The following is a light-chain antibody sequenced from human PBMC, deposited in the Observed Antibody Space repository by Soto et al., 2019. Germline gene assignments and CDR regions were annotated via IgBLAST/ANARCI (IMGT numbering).Light chain of an antibody. V-gene: IGLV2-18*02. CDR2: EVS. Sequence: QSALTQPASVSGSPGQSVTISCTGTSSDVGSYNRVSWYQQSPGTAPKLMIYEVSNRPSGVPDRFSGSKSGNTASLTISGLQAEDEADYYCNSYTTSSTYVCGTGTKVTVL. J-gene: IGLJ1*01. CDR3: NSYTTSSTYV. CDR1: SSDVGSYNR.